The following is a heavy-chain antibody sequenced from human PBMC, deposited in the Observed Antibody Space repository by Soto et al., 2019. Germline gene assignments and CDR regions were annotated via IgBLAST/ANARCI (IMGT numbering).Heavy chain of an antibody. CDR1: GFTFSDYS. CDR3: ARDPGTATFES. D-gene: IGHD1-1*01. J-gene: IGHJ5*01. V-gene: IGHV3-11*05. Sequence: QVQLVESGGGLVKPGGSLKLTCTASGFTFSDYSMSWIRQAPGKGLEWVSYISTTSTYTGYADSVKGRFTITRDNAKNSLFLQVNSLRAEDTAVYYWARDPGTATFESWGQGTLVTVSS. CDR2: ISTTSTYT.